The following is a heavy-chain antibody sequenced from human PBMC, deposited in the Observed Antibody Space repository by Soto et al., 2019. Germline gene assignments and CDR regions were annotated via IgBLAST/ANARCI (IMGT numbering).Heavy chain of an antibody. CDR1: GFTVSSNY. D-gene: IGHD4-17*01. Sequence: EVPLVESGGGLVQPGGSLRLSCAASGFTVSSNYMSWVRQAPGKGLEWVSVIYSGGSTYYADSVKGRFTISRDNSKNTLYLQMNSLRAEDTAVYYCARDYGDSAFDYWGQGTLVTVSS. CDR3: ARDYGDSAFDY. CDR2: IYSGGST. V-gene: IGHV3-66*01. J-gene: IGHJ4*02.